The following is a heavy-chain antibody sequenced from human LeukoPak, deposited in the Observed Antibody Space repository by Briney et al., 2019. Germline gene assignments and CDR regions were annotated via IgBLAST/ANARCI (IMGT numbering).Heavy chain of an antibody. Sequence: SESLSLTCTVSGVSISSYYWSWIRQPPGKGLEWIGYIYYSGSTNYNPSLKSRATISVDTTKNQFSLKLSSVTAADTAVYYCARSDYQLLDYYYGMDVWGEGATVTVSS. CDR1: GVSISSYY. J-gene: IGHJ6*04. D-gene: IGHD2-2*01. V-gene: IGHV4-59*01. CDR2: IYYSGST. CDR3: ARSDYQLLDYYYGMDV.